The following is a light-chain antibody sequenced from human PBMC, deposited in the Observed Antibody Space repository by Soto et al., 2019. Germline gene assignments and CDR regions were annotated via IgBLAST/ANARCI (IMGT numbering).Light chain of an antibody. CDR3: QQYGSSPPWT. V-gene: IGKV3-20*01. CDR1: QSVSSSY. CDR2: GAS. Sequence: ENVWTQSPGTLSLSPGERATLSCKASQSVSSSYLAWYQQKPGQAPRLLIYGASSRATGIPDRFSGSGSGTDFTLTISRLEPEDFAVYYCQQYGSSPPWTFGQGTMVDVK. J-gene: IGKJ1*01.